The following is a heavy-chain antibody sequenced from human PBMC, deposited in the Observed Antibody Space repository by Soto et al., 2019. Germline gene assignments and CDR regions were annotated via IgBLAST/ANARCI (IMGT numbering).Heavy chain of an antibody. Sequence: PGGSLRLSCAASGFTFSSYGMHWVRQAPGKGLEWVAVIWYDGSNKYYADSVKGRFTISRDNSKNTLYLQMNSLRAEDTAVYYCARAVGGIYAYVWGSYRPDAFDIWGHGTVVTVSS. CDR1: GFTFSSYG. V-gene: IGHV3-33*01. CDR3: ARAVGGIYAYVWGSYRPDAFDI. CDR2: IWYDGSNK. D-gene: IGHD3-16*02. J-gene: IGHJ3*02.